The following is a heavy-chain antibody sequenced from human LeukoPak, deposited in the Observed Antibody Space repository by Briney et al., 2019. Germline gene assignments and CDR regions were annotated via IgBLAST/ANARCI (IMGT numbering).Heavy chain of an antibody. V-gene: IGHV4-59*08. Sequence: SETLSLTCTVSGGSISSYYWSWIRQPPGKGLEWIGYIYYSGSTHYNPSLKSRVTISVDTSKNQFSLKLSSVTAADTAVYYCARAPWGRSDFWSGYPYYFDYWGQGTLVTVSS. CDR3: ARAPWGRSDFWSGYPYYFDY. CDR2: IYYSGST. J-gene: IGHJ4*02. D-gene: IGHD3-3*01. CDR1: GGSISSYY.